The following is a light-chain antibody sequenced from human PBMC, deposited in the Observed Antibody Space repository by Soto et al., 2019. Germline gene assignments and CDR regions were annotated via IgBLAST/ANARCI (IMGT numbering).Light chain of an antibody. J-gene: IGKJ3*01. CDR3: QQRSNWPLT. Sequence: EIVLTQSPATLSLSPGERATLSCRSSESVSSYLVWYQQKPGQAPRLLIYDASNRATGIPARFSGSGSGTHFTLTVRSLGPEDVAVYYCQQRSNWPLTFGPGTKVEIK. V-gene: IGKV3-11*01. CDR2: DAS. CDR1: ESVSSY.